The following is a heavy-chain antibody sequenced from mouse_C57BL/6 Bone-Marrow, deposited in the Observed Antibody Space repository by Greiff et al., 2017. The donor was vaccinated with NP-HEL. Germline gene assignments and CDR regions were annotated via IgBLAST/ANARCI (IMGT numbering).Heavy chain of an antibody. J-gene: IGHJ1*03. CDR1: GYTFTSYW. CDR3: ARRGSSYGWYFDV. D-gene: IGHD1-1*01. V-gene: IGHV1-64*01. Sequence: QVQLQQPGAELVKPGASVKLSCKASGYTFTSYWMHWVKQRPGQGLEWIGMIHPNSGSTNYNEKFKSKATLTVDKSSSTAYMQLSSLTSEDSAVYYCARRGSSYGWYFDVWGTGTTVTVSS. CDR2: IHPNSGST.